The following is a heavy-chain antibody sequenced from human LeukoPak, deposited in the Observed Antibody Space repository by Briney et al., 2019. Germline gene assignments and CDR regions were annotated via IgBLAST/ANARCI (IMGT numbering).Heavy chain of an antibody. CDR3: TRDQTPYY. CDR1: GFNFGDYA. V-gene: IGHV3-49*04. CDR2: IRSKIYGGTP. J-gene: IGHJ4*02. Sequence: GRFLRLSCTTSGFNFGDYAMTWVRQAPGKGLEWVGFIRSKIYGGTPEYAASVKGRFTISRDDSKGVAYLQMNSLKTEDTAVYYCTRDQTPYYWGQGTLVTVAS.